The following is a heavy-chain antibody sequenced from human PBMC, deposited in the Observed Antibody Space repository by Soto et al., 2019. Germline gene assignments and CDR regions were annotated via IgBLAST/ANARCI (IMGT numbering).Heavy chain of an antibody. V-gene: IGHV1-46*01. Sequence: ASVKVSCKASGYTFTSYYMHWVRQAPGQGLEWMGIINPSGGSTSYAQKFQGRVTMTRDTSTSTVYMELSSLRSEDTAVHYCARDCITIFCMDVWGQGTTVTVSS. CDR2: INPSGGST. J-gene: IGHJ6*02. CDR3: ARDCITIFCMDV. CDR1: GYTFTSYY. D-gene: IGHD3-3*01.